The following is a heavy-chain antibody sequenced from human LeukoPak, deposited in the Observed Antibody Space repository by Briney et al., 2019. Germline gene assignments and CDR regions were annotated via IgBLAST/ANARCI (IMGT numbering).Heavy chain of an antibody. J-gene: IGHJ5*02. CDR3: ARGRNDFWGNWFDP. V-gene: IGHV3-9*01. D-gene: IGHD3-3*01. CDR2: ISWNSGSI. Sequence: GGSLRLSCAASGFTYDDYAMHWVRQAPGKGLEWVSGISWNSGSIGYADSVKGRFTISRDNAKNSLYLQMNSLRAEDTAVYYCARGRNDFWGNWFDPWGQGTLVTVSS. CDR1: GFTYDDYA.